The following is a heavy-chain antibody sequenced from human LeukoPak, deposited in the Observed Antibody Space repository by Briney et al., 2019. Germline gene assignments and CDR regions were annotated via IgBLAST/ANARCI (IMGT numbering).Heavy chain of an antibody. CDR3: ALYSGYDRWFDP. CDR1: GGSISSGDYY. J-gene: IGHJ5*02. Sequence: SETLSLTCTVSGGSISSGDYYWSWIRQPPGKGLEWIGYIYYSGSTYYNPSLKGRVTISVDTSKNQFSLKLSSVTAADTAVYYCALYSGYDRWFDPWGQGTLVTVSS. D-gene: IGHD5-12*01. CDR2: IYYSGST. V-gene: IGHV4-30-4*01.